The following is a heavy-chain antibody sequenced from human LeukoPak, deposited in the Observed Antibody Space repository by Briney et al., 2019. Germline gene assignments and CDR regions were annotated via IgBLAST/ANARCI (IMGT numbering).Heavy chain of an antibody. CDR1: GFTFSSYV. V-gene: IGHV3-23*01. Sequence: GGSLRLSCAASGFTFSSYVMSWVRQAPGKGLVWVSGISASGDNTYYADSVKGRFTISRDNSKNTLYLQMNNLRAEDTALYYCARHPIVGATSGWFDPWGQGTLVTVSS. J-gene: IGHJ5*02. D-gene: IGHD1-26*01. CDR3: ARHPIVGATSGWFDP. CDR2: ISASGDNT.